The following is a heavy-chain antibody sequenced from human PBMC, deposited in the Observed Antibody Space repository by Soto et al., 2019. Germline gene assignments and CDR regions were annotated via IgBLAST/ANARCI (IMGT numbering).Heavy chain of an antibody. J-gene: IGHJ6*03. CDR3: ARLFTFYDFWSGYYTGDYYYYYYMDV. CDR1: GGSISSSSYY. Sequence: PSETLSLTCTVSGGSISSSSYYWGWIRQHPGKGLEWIGSIYYSGSTYYNPSLKSRVTISVDTSKNQFSLKLSSVTAADTAVYYCARLFTFYDFWSGYYTGDYYYYYYMDVWGKGTTVTVS. CDR2: IYYSGST. D-gene: IGHD3-3*01. V-gene: IGHV4-39*01.